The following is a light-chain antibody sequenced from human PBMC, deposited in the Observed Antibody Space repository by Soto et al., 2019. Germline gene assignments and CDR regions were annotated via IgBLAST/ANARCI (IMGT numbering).Light chain of an antibody. CDR1: QSVSSY. Sequence: EIVLTQSPATLSLSPGERATLSCRASQSVSSYLAWYQQKPGQAPRLLIYDASNRATGIPARFSGSGSGTDFTLTISSLEAENFAVYYCQQPSNWVSFGGGTKVEIK. V-gene: IGKV3-11*01. CDR2: DAS. CDR3: QQPSNWVS. J-gene: IGKJ4*01.